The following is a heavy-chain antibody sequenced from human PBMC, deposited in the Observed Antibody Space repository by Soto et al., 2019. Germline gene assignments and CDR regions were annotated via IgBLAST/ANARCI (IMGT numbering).Heavy chain of an antibody. CDR2: IYYSGST. J-gene: IGHJ5*02. CDR1: GGSISSGDYY. D-gene: IGHD4-17*01. Sequence: SETLSLTCTVSGGSISSGDYYWSWIRQPQGKGLEWIGYIYYSGSTYYNPSLKSRVTISVDTSKNQISLKLSSVTAAYTAVYYCARVPHGDYWFDPWGQGTLVTVSS. V-gene: IGHV4-30-4*01. CDR3: ARVPHGDYWFDP.